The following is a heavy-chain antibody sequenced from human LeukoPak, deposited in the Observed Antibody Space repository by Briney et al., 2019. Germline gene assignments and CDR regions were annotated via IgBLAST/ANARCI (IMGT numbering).Heavy chain of an antibody. CDR3: AKDVAAAGDAFDV. CDR2: ISWNSGSI. V-gene: IGHV3-9*01. Sequence: GGSLRLSCAASECTFDDYAMRWVRQAPGKGLEWVSGISWNSGSIGYADSVKGRFTISRDNAKNSLYLQMNSLRAEDTALYYCAKDVAAAGDAFDVWGQGTMVTVSS. J-gene: IGHJ3*01. D-gene: IGHD6-13*01. CDR1: ECTFDDYA.